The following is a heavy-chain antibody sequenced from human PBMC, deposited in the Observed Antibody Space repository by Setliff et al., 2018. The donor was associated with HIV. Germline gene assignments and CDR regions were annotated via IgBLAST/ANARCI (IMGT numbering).Heavy chain of an antibody. V-gene: IGHV1-18*01. D-gene: IGHD3-9*01. J-gene: IGHJ2*01. CDR2: ISGYNGNT. Sequence: GASVKVSCKASGYTFTNYGIGWVRQAPGQGLEWMGWISGYNGNTHHVQRFKGRVTMTAETSTRTAYMELRSLRSDDTAVYYRARGPKSLRYFAPPRVGNLDLWGRGTLVTVSS. CDR3: ARGPKSLRYFAPPRVGNLDL. CDR1: GYTFTNYG.